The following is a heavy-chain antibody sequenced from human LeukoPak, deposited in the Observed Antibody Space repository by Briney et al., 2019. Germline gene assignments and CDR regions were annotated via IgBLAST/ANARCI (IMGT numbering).Heavy chain of an antibody. Sequence: GGSVRLSCAASGFTDSRNYMSWVRQAPGKGLEWVSVIYSGGSTYYADSVKGRFTISRDNSKNTLYLQMNSLRAEDTAVYYCGRDPLGLEDYWGQETLVIVSS. J-gene: IGHJ4*02. CDR1: GFTDSRNY. CDR2: IYSGGST. D-gene: IGHD7-27*01. CDR3: GRDPLGLEDY. V-gene: IGHV3-53*01.